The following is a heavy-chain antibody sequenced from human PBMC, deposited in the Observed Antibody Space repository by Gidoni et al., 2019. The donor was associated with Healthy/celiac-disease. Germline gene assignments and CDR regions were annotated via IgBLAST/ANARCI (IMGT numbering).Heavy chain of an antibody. J-gene: IGHJ5*02. V-gene: IGHV3-23*01. CDR3: AKDRGYYYGSGTWFDP. CDR1: GFTFSSYA. D-gene: IGHD3-10*01. Sequence: EVQLLESGGGLVQPGGSLRLSCAASGFTFSSYAMSWVRQAPGKGLEWVSAISGSGGSTYYADSVKGRFTISRDNSKNTLYLQMNSLRAEDTAVYYCAKDRGYYYGSGTWFDPWGQGTLVTVSS. CDR2: ISGSGGST.